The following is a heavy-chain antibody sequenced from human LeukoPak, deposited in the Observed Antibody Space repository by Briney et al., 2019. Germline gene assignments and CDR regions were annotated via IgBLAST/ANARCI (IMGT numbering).Heavy chain of an antibody. CDR1: GYTFTRYA. CDR3: GRDPRLGIRGYTYGYIDY. CDR2: INTNTGNP. Sequence: GASVKVSCKASGYTFTRYAMNWVRQAPGQGLEWMGWINTNTGNPTYAQGFTGRYVFSLETSVSTAYLQISGLTADDTAVYFCGRDPRLGIRGYTYGYIDYWGQGTLVTVSS. V-gene: IGHV7-4-1*02. D-gene: IGHD5-18*01. J-gene: IGHJ4*02.